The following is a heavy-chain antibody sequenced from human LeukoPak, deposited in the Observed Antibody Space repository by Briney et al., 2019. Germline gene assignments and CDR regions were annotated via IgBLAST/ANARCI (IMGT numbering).Heavy chain of an antibody. Sequence: SETLSLTCTVSGGSITSYYWSWVRQPPGKGLEWIGYMYYSGSTSYNPSLKSRVTTSVDTAKNQFSLNLSSVTAADTAVYYCVRCDFGAGSHSPHFDSWGQGTLVTVSS. V-gene: IGHV4-59*08. CDR1: GGSITSYY. D-gene: IGHD3-10*01. J-gene: IGHJ4*02. CDR3: VRCDFGAGSHSPHFDS. CDR2: MYYSGST.